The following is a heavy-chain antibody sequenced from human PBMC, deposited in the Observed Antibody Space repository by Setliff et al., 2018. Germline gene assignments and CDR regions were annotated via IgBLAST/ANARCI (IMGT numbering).Heavy chain of an antibody. CDR2: IYPGDSDT. D-gene: IGHD3-22*01. J-gene: IGHJ4*02. CDR3: ARSAWGSSGYYPYYFDY. V-gene: IGHV5-51*01. CDR1: GYTFSNYW. Sequence: PGESLKISCKGSGYTFSNYWIGWVRQVPGKGLEWMGIIYPGDSDTRYSPSFQGQVTFSADKSINTAYLQWSSLQASDTAMYYCARSAWGSSGYYPYYFDYWGQGTLVTVPQ.